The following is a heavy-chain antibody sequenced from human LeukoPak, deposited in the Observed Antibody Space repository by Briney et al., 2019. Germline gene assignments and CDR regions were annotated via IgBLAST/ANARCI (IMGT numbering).Heavy chain of an antibody. CDR2: IIPILGIA. D-gene: IGHD3-22*01. CDR3: ARAPYYYDSSGPIDY. V-gene: IGHV1-69*04. J-gene: IGHJ4*02. CDR1: GGTFSSYA. Sequence: ASVKVSCKASGGTFSSYAISWVRQAPGQGLEWMGRIIPILGIANYAQKFQGRVTITADKSTSTAYMELSSLRSEDTAVYYCARAPYYYDSSGPIDYWGQGTLVTVSS.